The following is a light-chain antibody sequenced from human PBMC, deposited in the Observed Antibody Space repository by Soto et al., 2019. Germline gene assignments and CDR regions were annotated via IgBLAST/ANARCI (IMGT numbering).Light chain of an antibody. CDR1: QTISSW. Sequence: DIQMTQSPSTLSGSVGDRVTITCRASQTISSWLAWYQQKPGKAPKLLIYKASTLKSGVPSRFSGCGSGTDFTLTISSLQPDDFATYYCQHYNSYSEAFGQGTKVELK. J-gene: IGKJ1*01. CDR2: KAS. CDR3: QHYNSYSEA. V-gene: IGKV1-5*03.